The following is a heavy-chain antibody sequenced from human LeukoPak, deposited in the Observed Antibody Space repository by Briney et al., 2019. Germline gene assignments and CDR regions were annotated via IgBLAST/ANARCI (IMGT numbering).Heavy chain of an antibody. Sequence: GGSLRLSCAASGFTFSSYSMNWVRQAPGRGLGWVSSIRPGGENTYYGDSVKGRFTASRDNSKNTLYLQMTNMRVDDTACYYCARVAGWHWFDPWGPGTLVTVSS. CDR3: ARVAGWHWFDP. CDR1: GFTFSSYS. CDR2: IRPGGENT. D-gene: IGHD6-19*01. V-gene: IGHV3-23*01. J-gene: IGHJ5*02.